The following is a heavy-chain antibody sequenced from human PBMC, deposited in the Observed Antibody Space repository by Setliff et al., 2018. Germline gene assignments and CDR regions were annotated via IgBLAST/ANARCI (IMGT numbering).Heavy chain of an antibody. CDR3: ARDHGELGQERRTHFFRH. CDR2: ISGGS. V-gene: IGHV3-23*01. Sequence: SLRLSCAASGFRFGEYSMSWVRQAPGKGLEWVSAISGGSYAESVKGRFTISRDNWRNTLYLQMNSLRAEDTAVYYCARDHGELGQERRTHFFRHWGQGTLVTVSS. J-gene: IGHJ1*01. CDR1: GFRFGEYS. D-gene: IGHD1-1*01.